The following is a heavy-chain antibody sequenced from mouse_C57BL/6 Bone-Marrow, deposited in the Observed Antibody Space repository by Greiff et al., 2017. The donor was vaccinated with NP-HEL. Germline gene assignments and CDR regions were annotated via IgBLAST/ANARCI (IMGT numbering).Heavy chain of an antibody. CDR2: TFYSGIT. J-gene: IGHJ4*01. Sequence: EVQLQQSGPSLVRPSQTLSLTCTVTGFSINSDCYWIWIRQFPGNKLEYIGYTFYSGITYYNPSLESRTYITRDTSKNQFSLKLSSVTTEDTATYYCARAAREDYAMDYWGQGTSVTVSS. CDR1: GFSINSDCY. CDR3: ARAAREDYAMDY. D-gene: IGHD3-1*01. V-gene: IGHV3-3*01.